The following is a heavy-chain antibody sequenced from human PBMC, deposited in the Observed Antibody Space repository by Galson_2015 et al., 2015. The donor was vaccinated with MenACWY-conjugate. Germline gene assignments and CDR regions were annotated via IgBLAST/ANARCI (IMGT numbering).Heavy chain of an antibody. D-gene: IGHD2-21*01. Sequence: SLRLSCAASGFTFSSYSMYWVRQAPGKGLVWVSRIYNDGSDITYADSVKGRFTISRDNAKNTLYLQMSSLKVEDSAVYYCASSEIVSSWGRGALVTVSS. J-gene: IGHJ5*02. CDR3: ASSEIVSS. CDR1: GFTFSSYS. CDR2: IYNDGSDI. V-gene: IGHV3-74*01.